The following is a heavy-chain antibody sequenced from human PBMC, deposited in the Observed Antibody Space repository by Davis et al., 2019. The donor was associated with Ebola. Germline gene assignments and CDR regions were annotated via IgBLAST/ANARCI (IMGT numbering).Heavy chain of an antibody. J-gene: IGHJ4*02. CDR1: GFTFSGSA. V-gene: IGHV3-73*01. CDR2: IRSKANSYAT. D-gene: IGHD4-11*01. Sequence: ETLSLTCAASGFTFSGSAMHWVRQASGKGLEWVGRIRSKANSYATAYAASVKGRFTISRDDSKNTAYLQMNSLKTEDTAVYYCTSTTVPSLDYWGQGTLVTVSS. CDR3: TSTTVPSLDY.